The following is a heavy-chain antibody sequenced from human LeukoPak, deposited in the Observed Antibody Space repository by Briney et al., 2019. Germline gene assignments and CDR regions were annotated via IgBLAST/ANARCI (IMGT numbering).Heavy chain of an antibody. V-gene: IGHV1-2*04. D-gene: IGHD6-19*01. J-gene: IGHJ4*02. CDR3: ARVGSGWYREGYYFDY. CDR2: INPNSGGT. CDR1: GYTFTGYY. Sequence: ASVKVSCKASGYTFTGYYMHWVRQAPGQGLEWMGWINPNSGGTNYAQKFQGWVTMTRDTSISTAYMELSGLRSDDTAVYYCARVGSGWYREGYYFDYWGQGTLVTVSS.